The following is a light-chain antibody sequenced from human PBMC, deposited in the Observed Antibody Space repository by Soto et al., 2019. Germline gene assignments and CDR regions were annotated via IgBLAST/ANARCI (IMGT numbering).Light chain of an antibody. CDR1: QSVSNNY. J-gene: IGKJ2*01. CDR2: AAF. V-gene: IGKV3-20*01. Sequence: EIVLTQSPGTLSLFPGESATLSCRASQSVSNNYLAWYQQKPGQAPRLLIYAAFNRATGIPVRFSGSGSGTDFTLNINRLEPEDFAVYYCQQYGASPRTFGQGTKVEIK. CDR3: QQYGASPRT.